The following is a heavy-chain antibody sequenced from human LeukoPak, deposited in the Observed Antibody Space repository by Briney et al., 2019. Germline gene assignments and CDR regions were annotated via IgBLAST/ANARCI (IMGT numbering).Heavy chain of an antibody. J-gene: IGHJ4*02. V-gene: IGHV3-23*01. CDR3: AKGGGETTVEVSAAGVFQY. D-gene: IGHD4-11*01. CDR2: ISGTTGKT. CDR1: GFTFGDHA. Sequence: GGSLRLSCTASGFTFGDHAMSWVRQAPGKGLEWISGISGTTGKTYYADSVKGRFSVSRDNSKNTLYLQMDRLRAEDTAVYYCAKGGGETTVEVSAAGVFQYWGQGTLVTVSS.